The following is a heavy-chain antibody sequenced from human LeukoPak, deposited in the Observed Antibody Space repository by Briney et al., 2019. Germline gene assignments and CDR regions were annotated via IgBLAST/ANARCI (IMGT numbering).Heavy chain of an antibody. CDR2: VYYSGTT. CDR3: ARGGYYGSGNDFRFDP. CDR1: GGSISLSYYY. J-gene: IGHJ5*02. V-gene: IGHV4-39*07. Sequence: SETLSLTCSVSGGSISLSYYYWGWIRQPPGKALEWIGSVYYSGTTSYNPSLKSRVTISVETSKNQFSLKLKSVTAADTAVYYCARGGYYGSGNDFRFDPWGQGTLVTVSS. D-gene: IGHD3-10*01.